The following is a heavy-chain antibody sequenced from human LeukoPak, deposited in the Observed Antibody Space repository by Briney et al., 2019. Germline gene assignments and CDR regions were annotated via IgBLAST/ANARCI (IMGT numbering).Heavy chain of an antibody. CDR2: IYSGGST. D-gene: IGHD2-15*01. CDR1: GFTFSSYW. Sequence: GGSLRLSCAASGFTFSSYWMSWVRQAPGKGLEWVSVIYSGGSTYYADSVKGRFTISRDNSKNTLYLQMNSLRAEDTAVYYCAKDYCSGGSCFPLFDYWGQGTLVTVSS. J-gene: IGHJ4*02. V-gene: IGHV3-53*01. CDR3: AKDYCSGGSCFPLFDY.